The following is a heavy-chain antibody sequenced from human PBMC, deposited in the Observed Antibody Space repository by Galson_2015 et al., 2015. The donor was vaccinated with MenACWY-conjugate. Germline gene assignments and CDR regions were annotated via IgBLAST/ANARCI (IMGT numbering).Heavy chain of an antibody. J-gene: IGHJ4*02. D-gene: IGHD2-15*01. Sequence: VKVSCKVSGYTFTDYYMHWVQQAPGKGLEWMGLVDHEDGETIYAEKVQGRVTITADKSTYTAYMKLSSLRSEDTVLYCCASMSGSVDYWGQGTLVTVSS. CDR3: ASMSGSVDY. V-gene: IGHV1-69-2*01. CDR1: GYTFTDYY. CDR2: VDHEDGET.